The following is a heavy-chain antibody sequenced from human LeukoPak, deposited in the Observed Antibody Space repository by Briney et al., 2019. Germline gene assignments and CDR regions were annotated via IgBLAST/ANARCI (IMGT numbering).Heavy chain of an antibody. CDR1: GYSISSGYY. V-gene: IGHV4-38-2*02. Sequence: PSETLSLTCTVSGYSISSGYYWGWIRQPPGKGLECIGSIDHSGSTSYIPSLKSRVTMSVDTSKNQFSLKLSSVTAADTAVYYCARDWNWFDPWGQGTLVTVSS. CDR3: ARDWNWFDP. J-gene: IGHJ5*02. CDR2: IDHSGST.